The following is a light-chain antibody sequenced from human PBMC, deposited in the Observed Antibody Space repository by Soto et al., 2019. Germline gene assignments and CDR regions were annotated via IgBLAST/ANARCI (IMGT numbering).Light chain of an antibody. Sequence: QSVPTQPASVSGSPGQSITISCTGTSSDVGGYNSVSWYQQHPGKAPKLILYDVTDRPSGVSYRFSGSKSGNTASLTISGLQAADEADYFCSSFPSGMTKVFGGGTKVT. V-gene: IGLV2-14*01. CDR3: SSFPSGMTKV. CDR1: SSDVGGYNS. J-gene: IGLJ1*01. CDR2: DVT.